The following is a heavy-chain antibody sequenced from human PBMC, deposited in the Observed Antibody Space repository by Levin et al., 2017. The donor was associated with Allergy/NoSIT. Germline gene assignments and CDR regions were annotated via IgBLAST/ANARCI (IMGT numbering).Heavy chain of an antibody. CDR1: GGTFSSYA. J-gene: IGHJ2*01. Sequence: SVKVSCKASGGTFSSYAISWVRQAPGQGLEWMGGIIPIFGTANYAQKFQGRVTITADKSTSTAYMELSSLRSEDTAVYYCARVLKPTVTTLAPYWYFDLWGRGTLVTVSS. V-gene: IGHV1-69*06. CDR2: IIPIFGTA. CDR3: ARVLKPTVTTLAPYWYFDL. D-gene: IGHD4-17*01.